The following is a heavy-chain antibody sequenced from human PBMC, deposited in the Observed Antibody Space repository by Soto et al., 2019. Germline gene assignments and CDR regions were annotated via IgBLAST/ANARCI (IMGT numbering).Heavy chain of an antibody. D-gene: IGHD3-3*02. J-gene: IGHJ6*03. CDR1: GYTFTSYD. CDR3: AGTGRAHFSWGEDYYYYMDV. V-gene: IGHV1-8*01. Sequence: ASVNVSCKASGYTFTSYDINWVRQATGQGLEWMGWMNPNSGNTGYAQKFQGRVTMTRNTSIRTAYMELSSLRSEDTAVYYWAGTGRAHFSWGEDYYYYMDVWGKGTTVTVSS. CDR2: MNPNSGNT.